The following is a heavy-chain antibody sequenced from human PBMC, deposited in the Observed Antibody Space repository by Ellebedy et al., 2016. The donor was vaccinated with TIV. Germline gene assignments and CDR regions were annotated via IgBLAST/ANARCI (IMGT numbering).Heavy chain of an antibody. J-gene: IGHJ4*02. CDR2: IKQDGSEK. V-gene: IGHV3-7*01. Sequence: GESLKISCAASGFTFSNYWMSWVRQAPGTGLEWVANIKQDGSEKWYVDSVKGRFTISRDNAKNSLSLQMDSLRAEDTAVYYCATDRGEGGLPSFFDSWGQGTLVTVST. D-gene: IGHD3-10*01. CDR3: ATDRGEGGLPSFFDS. CDR1: GFTFSNYW.